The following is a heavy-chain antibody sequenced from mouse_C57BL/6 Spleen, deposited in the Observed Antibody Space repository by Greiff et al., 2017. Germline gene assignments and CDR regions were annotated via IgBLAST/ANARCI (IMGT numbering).Heavy chain of an antibody. D-gene: IGHD4-1*01. J-gene: IGHJ3*01. V-gene: IGHV2-2*01. CDR2: IWSGGST. CDR1: GFSLTSYG. Sequence: VQLQESGPGLVQPSQSLSITCTVSGFSLTSYGVHWVRQSPGKGLEWLGVIWSGGSTDYNAAFISRLSISKDNSKSQVFFKMNSLQADDTAIYYCATLTGRWGQGTLVTVSA. CDR3: ATLTGR.